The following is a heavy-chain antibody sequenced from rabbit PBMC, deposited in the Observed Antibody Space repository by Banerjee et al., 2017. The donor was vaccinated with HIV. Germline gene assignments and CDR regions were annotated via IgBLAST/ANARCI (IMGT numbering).Heavy chain of an antibody. CDR2: IYAGSSGST. D-gene: IGHD2-1*01. CDR3: ARDDYGDYDYFDF. CDR1: GFSFSSGYY. V-gene: IGHV1S40*01. Sequence: QSLEESGGDLVKPGASLTLTCKASGFSFSSGYYMCWVRQAPGKGLEWIACIYAGSSGSTYYASWAKGRFTISKTSSTTVTLQMTSLTAADTATYFCARDDYGDYDYFDFWGPGTLVTVS. J-gene: IGHJ4*01.